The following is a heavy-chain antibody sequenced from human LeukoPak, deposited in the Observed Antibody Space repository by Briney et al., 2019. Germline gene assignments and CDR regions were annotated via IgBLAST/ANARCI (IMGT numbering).Heavy chain of an antibody. CDR2: IHTSGST. CDR3: ARDRYYYGSGSYYFDY. V-gene: IGHV4-4*07. Sequence: SETLSLTCTVSGYSISSGYYWGWIRPPAGKGLEWIGLIHTSGSTNYSPSLKSRVTMSVDKSKNQFSMKLSSVTAADTAVYYCARDRYYYGSGSYYFDYWGQGTLVTVSS. CDR1: GYSISSGYY. J-gene: IGHJ4*02. D-gene: IGHD3-10*01.